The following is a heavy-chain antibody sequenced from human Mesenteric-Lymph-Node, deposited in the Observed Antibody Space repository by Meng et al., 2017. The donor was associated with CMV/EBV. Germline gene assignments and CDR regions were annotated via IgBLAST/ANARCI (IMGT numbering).Heavy chain of an antibody. CDR1: GYTFTSYG. D-gene: IGHD4-23*01. CDR2: IIPIFGAA. J-gene: IGHJ6*02. CDR3: ARDSPDYGGNSNYYYGMDV. V-gene: IGHV1-69*05. Sequence: SVKVSCKASGYTFTSYGISWVRQAPGQGLEWMGAIIPIFGAANYAQKFQGRVTISMDESTSTAYMELRSLRSDDTAVYYCARDSPDYGGNSNYYYGMDVWGQGTAVTVSS.